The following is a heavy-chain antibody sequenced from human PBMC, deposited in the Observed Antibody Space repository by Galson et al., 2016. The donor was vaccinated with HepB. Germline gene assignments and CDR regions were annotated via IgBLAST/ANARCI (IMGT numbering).Heavy chain of an antibody. V-gene: IGHV3-9*01. CDR2: ISWNSGNI. Sequence: SLRLSCATSGFTFDDYAMHWVRQAPGKGLEWVSGISWNSGNIDYADSVKGRFTISRDNAKKSLYLQMNSLRAEDTALYYCAKDIKPGYYYAMDVWGQGTTVTVSS. J-gene: IGHJ6*02. CDR3: AKDIKPGYYYAMDV. CDR1: GFTFDDYA.